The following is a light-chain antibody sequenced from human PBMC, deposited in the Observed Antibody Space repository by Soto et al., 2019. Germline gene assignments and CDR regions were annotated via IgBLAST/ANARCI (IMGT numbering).Light chain of an antibody. CDR2: GAS. V-gene: IGKV3D-20*02. CDR3: QQRSNWLALT. CDR1: QSVSSSY. J-gene: IGKJ4*01. Sequence: EIVLTQSPGTLSLSPGERATLSCRASQSVSSSYLAWYQQKPGQAPRLLIYGASSRATGIPDRFSGSGSGTDFTLTISSLEPEDFAVYYCQQRSNWLALTFGGGTKVDIK.